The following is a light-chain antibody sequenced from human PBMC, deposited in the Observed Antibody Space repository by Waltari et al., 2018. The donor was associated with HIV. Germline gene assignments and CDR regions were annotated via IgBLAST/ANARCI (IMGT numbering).Light chain of an antibody. CDR3: SSYTSSSTLV. CDR2: DAS. CDR1: SSDVGGYNC. Sequence: QSALTQPASVSGSPGQSITISCTGNSSDVGGYNCVSWYQQHTGKAPKLMIDDASNRPSGVSNRFSGSKSGNTASLTISGLQAEDEADYYCSSYTSSSTLVFGGGTKLTVL. J-gene: IGLJ2*01. V-gene: IGLV2-14*03.